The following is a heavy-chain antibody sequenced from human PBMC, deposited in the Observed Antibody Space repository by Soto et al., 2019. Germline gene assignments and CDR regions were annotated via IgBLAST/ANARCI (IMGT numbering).Heavy chain of an antibody. CDR1: GFTFSSYS. Sequence: TGGSLRLSCAASGFTFSSYSMNWVRQAPGKGLEWVSSISSSSSYIYYADSVKGRFTISRDNAKNSLYLQMNSLRAEDTAVYYCARGGGYYHDSSGYYPDGMDVWGQGTTVTVSS. D-gene: IGHD3-22*01. CDR3: ARGGGYYHDSSGYYPDGMDV. J-gene: IGHJ6*02. CDR2: ISSSSSYI. V-gene: IGHV3-21*01.